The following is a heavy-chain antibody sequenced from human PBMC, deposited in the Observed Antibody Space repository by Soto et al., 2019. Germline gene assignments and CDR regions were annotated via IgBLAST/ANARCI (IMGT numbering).Heavy chain of an antibody. Sequence: SETLSLTCTVSGGSINGYYWNWIRQSAGKGLEWIGRIDSRGKTNNTPSLKSRLTMSIDTSKNQFSLSLRFVTAADSAVYFCAKDQTGAADILCPGPMVTVSS. CDR3: AKDQTGAADI. V-gene: IGHV4-4*07. CDR2: IDSRGKT. CDR1: GGSINGYY. D-gene: IGHD7-27*01. J-gene: IGHJ3*02.